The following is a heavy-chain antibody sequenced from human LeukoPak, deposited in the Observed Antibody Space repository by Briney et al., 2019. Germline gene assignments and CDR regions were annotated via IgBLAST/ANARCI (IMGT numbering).Heavy chain of an antibody. D-gene: IGHD5-18*01. J-gene: IGHJ3*02. CDR3: ARDHLSYGYHWANAFDI. CDR1: GFTFSSYG. CDR2: ISSSSSTI. Sequence: PGGSLRLSCAASGFTFSSYGMSWVRQAPGKGLEWVSYISSSSSTIYYADSVKGRFTISRDNAKNSLYLQMNSLRAEDTAVYYCARDHLSYGYHWANAFDIWGQGTMVTVYS. V-gene: IGHV3-48*01.